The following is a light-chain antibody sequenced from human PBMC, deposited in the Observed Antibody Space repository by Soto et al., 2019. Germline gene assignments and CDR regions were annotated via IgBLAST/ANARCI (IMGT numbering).Light chain of an antibody. J-gene: IGKJ1*01. CDR2: DAS. Sequence: IQLTPSPSSPSASVGDRVTITCRASQIISTWMDWYQQKPGKAHKLLVYDASTLQSGVASRFSGSGSGTEFTLIISGLQPDDSATYYCQQYTNTNNPWMFGQGTKVDIK. V-gene: IGKV1-5*01. CDR1: QIISTW. CDR3: QQYTNTNNPWM.